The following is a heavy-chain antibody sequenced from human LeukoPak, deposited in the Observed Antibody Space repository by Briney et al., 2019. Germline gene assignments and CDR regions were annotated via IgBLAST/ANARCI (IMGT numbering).Heavy chain of an antibody. J-gene: IGHJ4*02. D-gene: IGHD2-15*01. Sequence: GGSLRLSCAASGFTFSTYWMTWVRQAPGKGLEWVANINEDGSEKYYVDSVKGRFTISRDKAQNSLYLQMNSLRAEDTAFYYCARGTMVAAGIDYWGQGTLVTASS. CDR1: GFTFSTYW. CDR2: INEDGSEK. CDR3: ARGTMVAAGIDY. V-gene: IGHV3-7*05.